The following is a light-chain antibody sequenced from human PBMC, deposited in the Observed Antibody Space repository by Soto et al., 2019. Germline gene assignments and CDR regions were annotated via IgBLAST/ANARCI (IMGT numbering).Light chain of an antibody. CDR2: GAS. Sequence: DIVMTQSPATLSVAPGERVTFSCRASQGVSRKLAWYQHKPGQAPRLLISGASTGATGIPARFSGSGSGTDFTLTISDVQPEDFALYYCHQRQSWPRTFGQGTKVDI. J-gene: IGKJ1*01. CDR3: HQRQSWPRT. CDR1: QGVSRK. V-gene: IGKV3-15*01.